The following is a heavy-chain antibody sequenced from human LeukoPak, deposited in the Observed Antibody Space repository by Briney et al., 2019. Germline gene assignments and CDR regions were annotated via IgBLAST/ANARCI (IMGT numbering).Heavy chain of an antibody. D-gene: IGHD3-9*01. CDR3: ARSLTDYDILTGYFLHYYYYYYMDV. CDR1: GGTFSSYA. Sequence: ASVKVSCKASGGTFSSYAISWVRQAPGQGLEWMGGIIPIFGTANYAQKFQGRVTITADKSTSTAYMELSSLRSEDTAVYYCARSLTDYDILTGYFLHYYYYYYMDVWGKGTTVTVSS. V-gene: IGHV1-69*06. J-gene: IGHJ6*03. CDR2: IIPIFGTA.